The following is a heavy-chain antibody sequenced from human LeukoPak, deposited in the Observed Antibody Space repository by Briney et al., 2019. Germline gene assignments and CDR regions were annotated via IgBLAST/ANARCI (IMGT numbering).Heavy chain of an antibody. CDR2: IYYSGST. Sequence: SETLSLTCTVSGVSISSYYWSWIRQPPGKGLEWIGYIYYSGSTNYNPSLKSRVTISVDTSKNQFSLKLSSVTAADTAVYYCARGGPDWFDPWGQGTLVTVSS. CDR1: GVSISSYY. J-gene: IGHJ5*02. CDR3: ARGGPDWFDP. V-gene: IGHV4-59*01.